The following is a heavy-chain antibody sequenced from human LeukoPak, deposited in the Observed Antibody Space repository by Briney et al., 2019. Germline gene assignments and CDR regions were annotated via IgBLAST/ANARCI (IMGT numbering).Heavy chain of an antibody. D-gene: IGHD3-10*01. V-gene: IGHV4-4*07. CDR3: ARESFQFYYGSGSSPYYFDY. J-gene: IGHJ4*02. CDR1: GGSISSCC. CDR2: VYTSWST. Sequence: SETLSLTCTVSGGSISSCCWNWIRQPARQGLELIGRVYTSWSTNYNPSLTSRVTMSVDTSKNQFSLKLSSVTASDTAVYYCARESFQFYYGSGSSPYYFDYWGQGTLVTVSS.